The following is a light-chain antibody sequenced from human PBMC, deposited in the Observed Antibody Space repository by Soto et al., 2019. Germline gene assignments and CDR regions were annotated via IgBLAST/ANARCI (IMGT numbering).Light chain of an antibody. Sequence: IQMTQSPSSLSASVGDRVTLTCQASQDISNYLNWYQQKPGKAPKLLIYDASNLETGVPSRFSGSGSGTDFTFTISSLQPEDIATYYCQQYDNLPLPFGGGTMV. CDR1: QDISNY. V-gene: IGKV1-33*01. CDR2: DAS. CDR3: QQYDNLPLP. J-gene: IGKJ4*01.